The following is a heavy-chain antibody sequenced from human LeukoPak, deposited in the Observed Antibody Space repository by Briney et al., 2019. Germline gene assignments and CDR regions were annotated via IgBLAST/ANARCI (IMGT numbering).Heavy chain of an antibody. CDR3: ARGFVLGAAKNYFDY. CDR2: ISGSGGST. V-gene: IGHV3-23*01. Sequence: GGSLRLSCAASGFTFSSHAMSWVRQAPGKGLEWVSAISGSGGSTYYADSVKGRFTISRDNSKNTLYLQMNSLRAEDTALYYCARGFVLGAAKNYFDYWGQGALVTVSS. D-gene: IGHD2-21*02. J-gene: IGHJ4*02. CDR1: GFTFSSHA.